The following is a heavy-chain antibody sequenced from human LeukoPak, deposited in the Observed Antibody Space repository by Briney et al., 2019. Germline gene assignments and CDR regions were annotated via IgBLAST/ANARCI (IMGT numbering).Heavy chain of an antibody. Sequence: SVNVSCKASGFTFTSSAVQWVRQARGQRLEWIGWIVVGSGNTNYAQKFQERVTITRDMSTSTAYMELSSLRSEDTAVYYCAAGWYSSGQRHYYGMDVWGQGTTVTVSS. V-gene: IGHV1-58*01. CDR2: IVVGSGNT. CDR3: AAGWYSSGQRHYYGMDV. J-gene: IGHJ6*02. CDR1: GFTFTSSA. D-gene: IGHD6-19*01.